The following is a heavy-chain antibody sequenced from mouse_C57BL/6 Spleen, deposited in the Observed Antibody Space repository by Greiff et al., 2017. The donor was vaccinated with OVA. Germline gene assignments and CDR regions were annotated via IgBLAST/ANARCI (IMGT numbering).Heavy chain of an antibody. CDR3: ARTDYCGSGYDYAMDY. Sequence: QVQLQQSGPELVKPGASVKISCKASGYAFSSSWMNWVKQRPGKGLEWIGRIYPGDGDTNYNGKFKGKATLTADKSSSTAYMQLSSLTSEDSAVYFCARTDYCGSGYDYAMDYWGQGTSVTVSA. J-gene: IGHJ4*01. CDR2: IYPGDGDT. V-gene: IGHV1-82*01. D-gene: IGHD1-1*01. CDR1: GYAFSSSW.